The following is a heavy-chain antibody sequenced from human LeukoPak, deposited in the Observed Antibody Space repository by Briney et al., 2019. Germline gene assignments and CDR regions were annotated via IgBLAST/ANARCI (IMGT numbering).Heavy chain of an antibody. CDR1: GFTFSSNG. Sequence: PGGSLRLSCAASGFTFSSNGMNWVRQAPGKGLDFIAYISSTGATIYYADSLKGRFTISRDNARNSLYLQMNSLRDEDTAVYYCARDLEYYYGSGSYWPYYFDYWGQGTLVTVSS. CDR3: ARDLEYYYGSGSYWPYYFDY. J-gene: IGHJ4*02. CDR2: ISSTGATI. D-gene: IGHD3-10*01. V-gene: IGHV3-48*02.